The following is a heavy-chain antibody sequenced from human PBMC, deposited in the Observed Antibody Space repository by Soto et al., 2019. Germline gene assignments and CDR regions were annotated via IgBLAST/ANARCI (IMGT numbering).Heavy chain of an antibody. D-gene: IGHD1-1*01. J-gene: IGHJ4*02. CDR2: ISAHNGNT. V-gene: IGHV1-18*01. Sequence: QVHLVQSGAEVKKPGASVKVSCKASGYTFTSYGITWVRQAPGQGLEWMGWISAHNGNTDYAQKRQGRVIVTRDTSTRTAYMELRSLISGDTAVYCCARGRYGDYWGQGALVTVSS. CDR3: ARGRYGDY. CDR1: GYTFTSYG.